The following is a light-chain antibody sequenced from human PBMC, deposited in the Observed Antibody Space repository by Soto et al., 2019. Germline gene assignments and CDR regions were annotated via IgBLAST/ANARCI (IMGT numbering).Light chain of an antibody. CDR3: QQTDSIPYT. CDR1: QTINRF. J-gene: IGKJ2*01. Sequence: DIQMTQSPSFLSASVGDRVSITCRASQTINRFLNWYQQKPGKAPRLLIHSASILESGLPSRISGSGCGTDFPLIISRLQPEDFATYSCQQTDSIPYTFGQGTKLAIK. CDR2: SAS. V-gene: IGKV1-39*01.